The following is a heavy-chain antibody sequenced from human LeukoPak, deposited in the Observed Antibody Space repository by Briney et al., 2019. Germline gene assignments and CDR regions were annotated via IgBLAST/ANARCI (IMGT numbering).Heavy chain of an antibody. CDR1: GYTFTGYY. V-gene: IGHV1-2*02. Sequence: ASVKVSCKASGYTFTGYYMHWARQAPGQGLEWMGWINPSSGGTNYAQKFQGRVTMTRDTSISTAYMELSRLRSDDTAVYYCARSLSIAAAGDYWGQGTLVTVSS. CDR2: INPSSGGT. D-gene: IGHD6-13*01. CDR3: ARSLSIAAAGDY. J-gene: IGHJ4*02.